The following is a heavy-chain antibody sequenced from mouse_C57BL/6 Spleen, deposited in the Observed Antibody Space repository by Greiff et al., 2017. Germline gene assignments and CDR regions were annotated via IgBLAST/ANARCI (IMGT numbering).Heavy chain of an antibody. J-gene: IGHJ4*01. CDR1: GYSITSGYY. CDR2: ISYDGSN. Sequence: ESGPGLVKPSQSLSLTCSVTGYSITSGYYWNWIRQFPGNNLEWMGYISYDGSNNYNPSLKNRISITRGTSKNQFFLKLNSVATEDTATYCCARDNPGYAMDYWGQGTSVTVSS. CDR3: ARDNPGYAMDY. V-gene: IGHV3-6*01.